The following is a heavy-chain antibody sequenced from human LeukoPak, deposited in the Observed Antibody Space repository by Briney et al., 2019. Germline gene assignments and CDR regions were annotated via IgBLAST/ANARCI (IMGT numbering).Heavy chain of an antibody. CDR3: ARDPSSYYDILTGYYTSDY. Sequence: GGSLRLSCAASGFTFSSYTMDWVRQAPGKGLEWVSSISSSSSYIYYADSVKGRFTISRDNAKNSLYLQMNSLRAEDTAVYYCARDPSSYYDILTGYYTSDYWGQGTLVTVSS. V-gene: IGHV3-21*01. J-gene: IGHJ4*02. CDR1: GFTFSSYT. CDR2: ISSSSSYI. D-gene: IGHD3-9*01.